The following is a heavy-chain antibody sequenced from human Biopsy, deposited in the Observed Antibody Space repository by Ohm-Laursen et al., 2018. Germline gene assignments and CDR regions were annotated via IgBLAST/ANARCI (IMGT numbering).Heavy chain of an antibody. CDR1: GFTFSSFS. CDR2: INEVSSHI. CDR3: ARDSSGTAREGGMDV. D-gene: IGHD6-6*01. Sequence: GSLRLSCTASGFTFSSFSINWVRQAPGKGLEWISYINEVSSHIYDADSVKGRITVARDNAKNSLYLQLNSLRAEDTAVYYCARDSSGTAREGGMDVWGQGTTVTVSS. V-gene: IGHV3-21*01. J-gene: IGHJ6*02.